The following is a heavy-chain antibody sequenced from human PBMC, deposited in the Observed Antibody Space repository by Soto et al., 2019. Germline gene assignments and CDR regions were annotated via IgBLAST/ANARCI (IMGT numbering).Heavy chain of an antibody. D-gene: IGHD2-21*02. V-gene: IGHV3-21*02. CDR2: ISWSSSDI. Sequence: EVQLVESGGGLVKPGGSLRLSCVASGFSFGTYGMNWVRQAPGKGLEWVSFISWSSSDIYYADSVKGRFTVSRDNAKNSLYLQMNSLRAEDTAIYFCTGVVTTDASDIWGQGTVVTVSS. CDR3: TGVVTTDASDI. CDR1: GFSFGTYG. J-gene: IGHJ3*02.